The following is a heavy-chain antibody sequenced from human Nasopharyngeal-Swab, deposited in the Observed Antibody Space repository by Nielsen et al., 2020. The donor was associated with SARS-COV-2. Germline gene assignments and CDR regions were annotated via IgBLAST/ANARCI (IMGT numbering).Heavy chain of an antibody. Sequence: SQTLSLTCAVYGGSFSGYYWSWIRQPPGKGLEWIGEINHSGSTNYNPSLKSRVTISVDPSKNQFSLKLSSVTAADTAVYYCAREAGIFGVVRLWYYYGMDVWGQGTTVTVSS. J-gene: IGHJ6*02. CDR3: AREAGIFGVVRLWYYYGMDV. CDR1: GGSFSGYY. CDR2: INHSGST. D-gene: IGHD3-3*01. V-gene: IGHV4-34*01.